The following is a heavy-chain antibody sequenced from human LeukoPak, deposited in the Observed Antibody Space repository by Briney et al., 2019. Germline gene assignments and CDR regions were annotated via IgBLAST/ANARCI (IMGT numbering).Heavy chain of an antibody. CDR3: ARGAPHGYCSGGSCYSDY. J-gene: IGHJ4*02. D-gene: IGHD2-15*01. V-gene: IGHV4-34*01. CDR1: GGAFSGYY. Sequence: SETLSLTCAVYGGAFSGYYWSWIRQPPGKGLEWIGEINHSGSTNYNPSLKSRVTISVDTSKNQFSLKLSSVTAADTAVYYCARGAPHGYCSGGSCYSDYWGQGTLVTVSS. CDR2: INHSGST.